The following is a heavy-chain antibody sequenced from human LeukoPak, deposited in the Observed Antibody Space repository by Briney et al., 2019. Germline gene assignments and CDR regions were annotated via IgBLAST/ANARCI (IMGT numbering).Heavy chain of an antibody. CDR3: AIYGDNEYYYYYGMDV. V-gene: IGHV1-2*02. CDR2: INPNSGGT. Sequence: GASVKVSCKASGYTFTGYYMHWVRQAPGQGLEWMGWINPNSGGTNYAQKLQGRVTMTTDTSTSTAYMELRSLRSDDTAVYYCAIYGDNEYYYYYGMDVWGQGTTVTVSS. CDR1: GYTFTGYY. J-gene: IGHJ6*02. D-gene: IGHD4-17*01.